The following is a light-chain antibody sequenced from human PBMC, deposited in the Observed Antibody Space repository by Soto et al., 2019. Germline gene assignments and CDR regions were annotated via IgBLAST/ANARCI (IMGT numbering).Light chain of an antibody. CDR1: QSAGNF. V-gene: IGKV3D-15*01. Sequence: EIVMTQSPATLSVSPGETASLSCRASQSAGNFLAWYQQKPGQAPRLLIYYISTRATGIPARFSGSGSGTEFTLTINSLQSDDFAVYYCQQYLDWPRTFGQGTKVDIK. CDR3: QQYLDWPRT. J-gene: IGKJ1*01. CDR2: YIS.